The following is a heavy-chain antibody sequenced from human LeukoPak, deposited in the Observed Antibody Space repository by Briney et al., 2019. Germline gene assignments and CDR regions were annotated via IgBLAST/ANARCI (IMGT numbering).Heavy chain of an antibody. CDR2: IYYSGST. D-gene: IGHD5-24*01. V-gene: IGHV4-39*07. Sequence: SETLSLTCTVSGGSISGSSYYWGWIRQPPGKGLEWIGSIYYSGSTYYNPSLESRVTISLDTSKNQFSLKLSSVTAADTAVYYCAGLDGYNYLNWGQGTLVTVSS. J-gene: IGHJ4*02. CDR3: AGLDGYNYLN. CDR1: GGSISGSSYY.